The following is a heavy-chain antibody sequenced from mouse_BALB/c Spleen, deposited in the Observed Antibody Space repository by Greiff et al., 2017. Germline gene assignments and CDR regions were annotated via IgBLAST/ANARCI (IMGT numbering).Heavy chain of an antibody. Sequence: QVQLKQSGAELVKPGASVKLSCKASGYTFTSYYMYWVKQRPGQGLEWIGEINPSNGGTNFNEKFKSKATLTVDKSSSTAYMQLSSLTSEDSAVYYCTRGGNPAWFAYWGQGTLVTVSA. J-gene: IGHJ3*01. CDR2: INPSNGGT. D-gene: IGHD1-1*02. CDR3: TRGGNPAWFAY. CDR1: GYTFTSYY. V-gene: IGHV1S81*02.